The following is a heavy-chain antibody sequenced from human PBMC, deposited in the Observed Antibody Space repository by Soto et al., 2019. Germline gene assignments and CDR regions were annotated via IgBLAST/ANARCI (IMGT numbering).Heavy chain of an antibody. CDR3: ARGGRRSARMDV. CDR2: IYYSGST. CDR1: RGSISRGGYY. J-gene: IGHJ6*02. Sequence: SETLSLTCTVSRGSISRGGYYWSWIRQHPGKGLEWIGYIYYSGSTYYNPSLKSRVTISVDTSKNQFSLKLSSVTAADTAVYYCARGGRRSARMDVWGQGTTVT. V-gene: IGHV4-31*03.